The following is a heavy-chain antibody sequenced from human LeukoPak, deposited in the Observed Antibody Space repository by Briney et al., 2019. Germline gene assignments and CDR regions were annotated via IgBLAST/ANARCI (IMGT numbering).Heavy chain of an antibody. CDR2: TNRDGSEK. Sequence: PGGSLRLSCAASEFTFSNFWMSWVRQAPGKGLEWVANTNRDGSEKYYVVSVKGRVTISRDNAMNFLYLRLNSLRVDDTAVYYCARDSGSCRGCAFDIWGQGTVVTVSS. D-gene: IGHD1-26*01. CDR1: EFTFSNFW. V-gene: IGHV3-7*01. CDR3: ARDSGSCRGCAFDI. J-gene: IGHJ3*02.